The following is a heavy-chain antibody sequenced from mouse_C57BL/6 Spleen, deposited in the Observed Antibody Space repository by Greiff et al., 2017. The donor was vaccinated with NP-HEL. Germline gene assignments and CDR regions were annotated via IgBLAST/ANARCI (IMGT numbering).Heavy chain of an antibody. J-gene: IGHJ4*01. D-gene: IGHD1-1*01. CDR2: IYPGDGDT. CDR1: GYAFSSYW. Sequence: VQLQQSGAELVKPGASVKISCKASGYAFSSYWMNWVKQRPGKGLEWIGQIYPGDGDTNYNGKFKGKATLTADKSSSTAYMQLSSLTSEDSAVYFCARGYYYGSSWDMDYWGKGTSVTVSS. CDR3: ARGYYYGSSWDMDY. V-gene: IGHV1-80*01.